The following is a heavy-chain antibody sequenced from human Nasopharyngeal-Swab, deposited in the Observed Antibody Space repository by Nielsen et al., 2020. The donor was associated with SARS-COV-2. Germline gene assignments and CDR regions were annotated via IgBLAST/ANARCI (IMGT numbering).Heavy chain of an antibody. V-gene: IGHV3-53*01. J-gene: IGHJ3*02. D-gene: IGHD3-22*01. CDR3: ARAYDNSGDGFDT. Sequence: GESLKISCAASGFTFNTYSMNWARQAPGKGLEWVSVIYSSGRTSHADSVKGRFTISRDNSKNMLYLQMNSLRAEDTAVYYCARAYDNSGDGFDTWGQGTMVTVSS. CDR1: GFTFNTYS. CDR2: IYSSGRT.